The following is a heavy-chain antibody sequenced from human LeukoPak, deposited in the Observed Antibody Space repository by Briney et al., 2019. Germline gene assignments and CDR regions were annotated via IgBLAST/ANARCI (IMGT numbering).Heavy chain of an antibody. J-gene: IGHJ4*02. CDR2: INHSGST. CDR1: GGSFSGYY. CDR3: ARRPQGTFTYYYDSSGLSY. V-gene: IGHV4-34*01. D-gene: IGHD3-22*01. Sequence: SETLSLTCAVYGGSFSGYYWSWIRQPPGKGLEWIGEINHSGSTNYNPSLKSRVTISVDTSKNQFSLKLSSVTAADTAVYYCARRPQGTFTYYYDSSGLSYWGQGTLVTVSS.